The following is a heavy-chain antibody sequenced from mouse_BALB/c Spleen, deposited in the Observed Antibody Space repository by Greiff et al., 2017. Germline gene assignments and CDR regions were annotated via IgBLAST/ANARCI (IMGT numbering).Heavy chain of an antibody. CDR2: ISSGGGST. CDR1: GFAFSSYD. Sequence: EVMLVESGGGLVKPGGSLKLSCAASGFAFSSYDMSWVRQTPEKRLEWVAYISSGGGSTYYPDTVKGRFTISRDNAKNTLYLQMSSLKSEDTAMYYCARHEGYYYGSSPYYLDYWGQGTTLTVSS. V-gene: IGHV5-12-1*01. J-gene: IGHJ2*01. D-gene: IGHD1-1*01. CDR3: ARHEGYYYGSSPYYLDY.